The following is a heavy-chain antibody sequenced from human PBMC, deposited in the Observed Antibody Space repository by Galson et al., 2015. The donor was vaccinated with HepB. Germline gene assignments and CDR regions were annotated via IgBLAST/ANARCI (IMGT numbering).Heavy chain of an antibody. Sequence: QSGAEVKKPGESLKISCKGSGYSFTSYWIGWVRQMPGKGLEWMGIIYPGDSDTRYSPSFQGQVTISADKSISTAYLQWSSLKASDTAMYYCARVDLAAAGIHLFDYWGQGTLVTVSS. V-gene: IGHV5-51*03. D-gene: IGHD6-13*01. J-gene: IGHJ4*02. CDR2: IYPGDSDT. CDR3: ARVDLAAAGIHLFDY. CDR1: GYSFTSYW.